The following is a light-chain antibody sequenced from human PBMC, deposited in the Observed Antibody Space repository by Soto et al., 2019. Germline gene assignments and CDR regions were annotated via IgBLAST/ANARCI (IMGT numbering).Light chain of an antibody. CDR3: CSYAGSNYV. V-gene: IGLV2-23*02. CDR2: EVT. Sequence: QSALTQPASVSGSPGQSITISCTGTSSDVGSYNLVSWYQQHPGKAPKLMIYEVTKRPSGVSDRFSGSKSGNTASLTISGLRGADEADYYCCSYAGSNYVFGTGTTVTVL. J-gene: IGLJ1*01. CDR1: SSDVGSYNL.